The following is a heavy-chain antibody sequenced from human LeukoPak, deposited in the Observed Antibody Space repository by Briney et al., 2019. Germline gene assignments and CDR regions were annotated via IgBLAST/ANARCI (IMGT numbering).Heavy chain of an antibody. Sequence: GESLKISCKGSGYSFTSYWISWVRQMPGKGLEWMGRIDPSDSYTNYSPSFQGHVTISADKSISTAYLQWSSLKASDTAMYYCASTRRITMVRGGFDLWGRGTLVTVSS. V-gene: IGHV5-10-1*01. J-gene: IGHJ2*01. CDR2: IDPSDSYT. CDR3: ASTRRITMVRGGFDL. D-gene: IGHD3-10*01. CDR1: GYSFTSYW.